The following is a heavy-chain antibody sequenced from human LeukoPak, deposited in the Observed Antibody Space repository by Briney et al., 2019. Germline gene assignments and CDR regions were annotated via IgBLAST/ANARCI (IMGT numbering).Heavy chain of an antibody. J-gene: IGHJ4*02. D-gene: IGHD3-16*01. CDR3: AKVGGGALGY. CDR2: ISSTGGAT. Sequence: GGSLRLSCAASGLTFSIYDMNWVRQAPGKGLEWVSGISSTGGATYYADSVRGRFTISRDNSKNIVFAQMNSLRAEDTAVYHCAKVGGGALGYWGQGTLVTVSS. CDR1: GLTFSIYD. V-gene: IGHV3-23*01.